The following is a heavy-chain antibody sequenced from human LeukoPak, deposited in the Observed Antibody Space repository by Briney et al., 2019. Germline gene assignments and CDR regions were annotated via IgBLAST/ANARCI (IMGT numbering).Heavy chain of an antibody. Sequence: SETLSLTCAVYGGSFSGYYWSWIRQPPGKGLEWIGEINHSGSTNYNPSLKSRVTISVDTSKNQFSLKLSSVTAADTAVYYCARGPGYYDSSGYYHYYGMDVWGQGTTVTVS. CDR2: INHSGST. J-gene: IGHJ6*02. V-gene: IGHV4-34*01. CDR1: GGSFSGYY. CDR3: ARGPGYYDSSGYYHYYGMDV. D-gene: IGHD3-22*01.